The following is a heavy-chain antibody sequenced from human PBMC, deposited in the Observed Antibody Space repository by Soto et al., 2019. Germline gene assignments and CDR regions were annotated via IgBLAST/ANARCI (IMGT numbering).Heavy chain of an antibody. D-gene: IGHD2-2*01. CDR3: ARGPRYCSSTTCFSGVTCFDP. Sequence: ASVKVSCKSSGYTFTSYGMSWVRQAPGQGLEWMGWISNYNGNTNYAQKVQDRVTMTTDTSASTTYMELRSLRSDDTAVYYCARGPRYCSSTTCFSGVTCFDPWGQGTLVTVSS. CDR1: GYTFTSYG. CDR2: ISNYNGNT. V-gene: IGHV1-18*04. J-gene: IGHJ5*02.